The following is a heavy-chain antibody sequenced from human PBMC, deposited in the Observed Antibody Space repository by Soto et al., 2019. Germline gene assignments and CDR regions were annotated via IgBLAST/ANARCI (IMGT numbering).Heavy chain of an antibody. CDR1: GGPISSYY. Sequence: SQTLSLTCIVSGGPISSYYWSWIRQPPGKGLEWIGYIYYSGSTKYNPSLKSRVTISVDTSKNQFSLKLNSVSAADTAVYYCARGSSESPRRWFDPWGQGTLVTVSS. CDR3: ARGSSESPRRWFDP. CDR2: IYYSGST. D-gene: IGHD2-2*01. V-gene: IGHV4-59*01. J-gene: IGHJ5*02.